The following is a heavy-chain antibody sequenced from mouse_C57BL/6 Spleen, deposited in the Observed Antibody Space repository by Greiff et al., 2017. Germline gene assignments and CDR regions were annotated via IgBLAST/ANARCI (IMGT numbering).Heavy chain of an antibody. CDR2: IYPRSGNT. CDR3: ALTGLFDY. D-gene: IGHD4-1*01. J-gene: IGHJ2*01. V-gene: IGHV1-81*01. Sequence: VKLQESGAELARPGASVKLSCKASGYTFTSYGISWVKQRTGQGLEWIGEIYPRSGNTYYNEKFKGKATLTADKSSSTAYMELRSLTSEDSAVYFCALTGLFDYWGQGTTLTVSS. CDR1: GYTFTSYG.